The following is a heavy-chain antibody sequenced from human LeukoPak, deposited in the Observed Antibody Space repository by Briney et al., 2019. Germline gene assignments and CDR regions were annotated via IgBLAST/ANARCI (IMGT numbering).Heavy chain of an antibody. CDR3: ARGVPAAIGPLYYYYMDV. CDR1: GGTFSSYA. V-gene: IGHV1-69*05. Sequence: SVTVSCKASGGTFSSYAISWVRQAPGQGLEWMGGIIPIFGTANYAQKFQGRVTMTTDESTSTAYMELSSLRSEDTAVYYCARGVPAAIGPLYYYYMDVWGKGTTVTVSS. J-gene: IGHJ6*03. D-gene: IGHD2-2*01. CDR2: IIPIFGTA.